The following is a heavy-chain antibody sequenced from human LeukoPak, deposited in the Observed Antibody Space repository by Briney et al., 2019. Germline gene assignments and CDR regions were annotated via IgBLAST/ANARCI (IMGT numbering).Heavy chain of an antibody. CDR3: ARVDYGDYYFDY. D-gene: IGHD4-17*01. V-gene: IGHV4-59*01. J-gene: IGHJ4*02. CDR2: IYYSGST. Sequence: ETLSLTCTVSGGSISSYYWSWIRQPPGKGLEWIGYIYYSGSTNYNPSLKSRVTISVDTSKNQFSLKLSSVTAADTAVYYCARVDYGDYYFDYWGQGTLVTVSS. CDR1: GGSISSYY.